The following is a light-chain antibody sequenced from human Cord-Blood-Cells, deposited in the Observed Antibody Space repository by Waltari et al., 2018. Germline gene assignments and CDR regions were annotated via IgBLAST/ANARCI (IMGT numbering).Light chain of an antibody. V-gene: IGKV3-15*01. Sequence: EIVMTQSPDTLSVSPGERATPSCRARQRVSSNLAWDQQKPGQAHRLCIYGASTRASGIPARFSGSGSGTEFTLTISILQSEDFAVYYCQQYNNWPPFTFGQGTTLEIK. CDR1: QRVSSN. CDR3: QQYNNWPPFT. CDR2: GAS. J-gene: IGKJ2*01.